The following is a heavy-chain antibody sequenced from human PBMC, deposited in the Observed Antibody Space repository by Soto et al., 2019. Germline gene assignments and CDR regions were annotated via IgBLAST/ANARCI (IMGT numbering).Heavy chain of an antibody. V-gene: IGHV4-34*01. D-gene: IGHD3-3*01. CDR3: ATVRGVGRDFRVVIIHPPCGIDF. CDR1: GGSFSGYY. Sequence: PSETLSLTCAVYGGSFSGYYWSWIRQPPGKGLEWIGEINHSGSTNYNPSLKSRVTISVDTSKNQFSLKLSSVTAADTAVYYCATVRGVGRDFRVVIIHPPCGIDFWCPGIIVTVFS. CDR2: INHSGST. J-gene: IGHJ6*02.